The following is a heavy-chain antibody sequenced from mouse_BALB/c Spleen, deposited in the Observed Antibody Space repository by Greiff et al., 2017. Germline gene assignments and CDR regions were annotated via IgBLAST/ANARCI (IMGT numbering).Heavy chain of an antibody. CDR3: ARSEEYGNYSY. Sequence: VQLQQSGTVLARPGASVKMSCKASGYTFTSYWMHWVKQRPGQGLEWIGAIYPGNSDTNYNQKFKGKATLTVDKSSSTAYMQLSSLTSEDSAVYYCARSEEYGNYSYWGQGTSVTVSS. V-gene: IGHV1-87*01. CDR1: GYTFTSYW. CDR2: IYPGNSDT. J-gene: IGHJ4*01. D-gene: IGHD2-10*02.